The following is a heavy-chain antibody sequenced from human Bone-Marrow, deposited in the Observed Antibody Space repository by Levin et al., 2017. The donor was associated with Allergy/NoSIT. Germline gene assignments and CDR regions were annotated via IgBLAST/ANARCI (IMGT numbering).Heavy chain of an antibody. D-gene: IGHD1-14*01. CDR1: GLTVSNTY. CDR2: IYSGGGT. Sequence: PGGSLRLSCAASGLTVSNTYMSWVRQAPGKGLEWVALIYSGGGTYYADSVKGRFTISRDNSKNTLYLQMNSLRTEDTAVYHCARNIPVTDLGFWGRGTLVTVSS. V-gene: IGHV3-53*01. J-gene: IGHJ4*02. CDR3: ARNIPVTDLGF.